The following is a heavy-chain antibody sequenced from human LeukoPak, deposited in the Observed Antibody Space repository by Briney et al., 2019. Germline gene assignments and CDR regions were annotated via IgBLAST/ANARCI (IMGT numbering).Heavy chain of an antibody. CDR1: GFTFCSYA. CDR2: ISYDGSNK. V-gene: IGHV3-30-3*01. J-gene: IGHJ4*02. CDR3: ARVPITGTNHYFDY. D-gene: IGHD1-7*01. Sequence: GRALRVSWSAPGFTFCSYAMHWVRQAPGKGLEGVGVISYDGSNKYYADSVKGRFTISRDNSKNTLYLQMNSLRAEDTAVYYCARVPITGTNHYFDYWGQGTLVTVSS.